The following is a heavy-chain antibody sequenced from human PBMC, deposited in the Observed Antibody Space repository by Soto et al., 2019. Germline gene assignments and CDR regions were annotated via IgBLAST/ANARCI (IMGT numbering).Heavy chain of an antibody. V-gene: IGHV4-39*01. CDR2: GTIYFRGGP. D-gene: IGHD4-17*01. CDR1: GTSISNSGHY. CDR3: ARQTRDSFGEMPDFFDY. J-gene: IGHJ4*01. Sequence: SETLSLTCAVSGTSISNSGHYWGWIRQPPREVQEWIGTGTIYFRGGPYYNPSLKSRVSLSLDASKTQFSLRLESVTAADTAIYYCARQTRDSFGEMPDFFDYWGQGNLVTVSS.